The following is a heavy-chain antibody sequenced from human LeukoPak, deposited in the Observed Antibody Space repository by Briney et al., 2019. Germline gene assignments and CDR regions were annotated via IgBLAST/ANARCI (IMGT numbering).Heavy chain of an antibody. CDR3: ARDLLWFGELTY. D-gene: IGHD3-10*01. J-gene: IGHJ4*02. V-gene: IGHV4-38-2*02. CDR1: GYSISSGYY. CDR2: IYHSGST. Sequence: SETLSLTCTVSGYSISSGYYWGWIRQPPGKGLEWIGSIYHSGSTYYNPSLKSRVTISVDTSKNQFSLKLSSVTAADTAVYYCARDLLWFGELTYWGQGTPVTVSS.